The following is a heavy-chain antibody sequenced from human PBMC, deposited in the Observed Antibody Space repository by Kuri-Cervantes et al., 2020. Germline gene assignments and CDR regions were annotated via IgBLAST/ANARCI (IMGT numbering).Heavy chain of an antibody. CDR2: IKQDGSNK. V-gene: IGHV3-7*01. D-gene: IGHD3-16*01. CDR1: GFTFSSYW. J-gene: IGHJ4*02. Sequence: GGSLRLSCAASGFTFSSYWMSWVRQAPGKGLEWVANIKQDGSNKYYADSVKGRFTISRDNSKNTLYLQMNSLRAEDTAVYYCARDPLGGDYLDYWGQGTLVTVSS. CDR3: ARDPLGGDYLDY.